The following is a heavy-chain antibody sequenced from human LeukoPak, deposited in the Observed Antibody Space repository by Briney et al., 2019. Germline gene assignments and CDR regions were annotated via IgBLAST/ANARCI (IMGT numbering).Heavy chain of an antibody. CDR3: AKDMTCSSTSCYWFRPFVY. V-gene: IGHV3-23*01. D-gene: IGHD2-2*01. Sequence: GGSLRLSCAASGFTFSSYAMSWVRQAPGKGLEWVSAIGGSGGSTYYADSVKGRFTISRDNSKNTLYLQMNSLRAEDTAVYYCAKDMTCSSTSCYWFRPFVYWGQGTLVTVSS. J-gene: IGHJ4*02. CDR1: GFTFSSYA. CDR2: IGGSGGST.